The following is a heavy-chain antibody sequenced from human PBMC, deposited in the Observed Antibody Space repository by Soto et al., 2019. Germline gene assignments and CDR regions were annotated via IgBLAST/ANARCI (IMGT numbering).Heavy chain of an antibody. Sequence: QVQLLQSGAEVKKPGSSVKVSCKASGATFSSYAINWVRQAPGQGLEWMGGIIPIFATADYAQKFQGRVTITADESTSTAYMGLSSLRYEDTAVYYCAQCLLGVNYYYGMDVWGQGTTVTVSS. V-gene: IGHV1-69*12. D-gene: IGHD3-16*01. CDR1: GATFSSYA. CDR2: IIPIFATA. J-gene: IGHJ6*02. CDR3: AQCLLGVNYYYGMDV.